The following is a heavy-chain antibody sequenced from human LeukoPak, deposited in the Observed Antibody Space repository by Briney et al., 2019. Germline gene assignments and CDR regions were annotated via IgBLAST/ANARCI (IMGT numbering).Heavy chain of an antibody. J-gene: IGHJ4*02. CDR3: ARPIAARLYYFDY. Sequence: ASVKVSCKASGDTFTGYYMHWVRQAPGQGLEWMRWINPNSGGTNYAQKFQGRVTMTRDTSISTAYMELSRLRSDDTAVYYCARPIAARLYYFDYWGQGTLVTVSS. V-gene: IGHV1-2*02. D-gene: IGHD6-6*01. CDR1: GDTFTGYY. CDR2: INPNSGGT.